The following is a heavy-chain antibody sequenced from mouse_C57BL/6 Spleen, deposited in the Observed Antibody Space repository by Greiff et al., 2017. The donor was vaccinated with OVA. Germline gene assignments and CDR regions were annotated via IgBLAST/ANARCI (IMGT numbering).Heavy chain of an antibody. CDR1: GYTFTDYY. CDR3: ESEGYEYDAGNSLDY. J-gene: IGHJ4*01. CDR2: IDPGSGST. V-gene: IGHV1-77*01. D-gene: IGHD2-4*01. Sequence: VQLQQSGAELVKPGASVKISCKASGYTFTDYYMHWVKQRPGQGLEWIGKIDPGSGSTNYNEKFKGKATLTVDKSSSTAYMQLSSLTSEDSAVYVCESEGYEYDAGNSLDYWGQGTPVTVS.